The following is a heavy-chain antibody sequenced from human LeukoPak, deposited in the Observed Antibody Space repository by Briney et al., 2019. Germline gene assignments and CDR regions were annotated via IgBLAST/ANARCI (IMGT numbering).Heavy chain of an antibody. J-gene: IGHJ5*02. Sequence: SETLSLTCAVYGGSFSSYYWSWIRQPPGKGLEWIGEINHSGSTNYNPSLKSRVTISVDTSKNQFSLKLSSVTAADTAVYYCARDYCSGASCYPLNWFDPWGQGTLVTVSS. CDR2: INHSGST. V-gene: IGHV4-34*01. CDR1: GGSFSSYY. CDR3: ARDYCSGASCYPLNWFDP. D-gene: IGHD2-15*01.